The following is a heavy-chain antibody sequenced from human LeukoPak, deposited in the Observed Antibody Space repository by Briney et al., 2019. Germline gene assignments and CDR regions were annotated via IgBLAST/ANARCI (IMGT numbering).Heavy chain of an antibody. CDR2: ISSSSTSI. CDR3: ARVPYSTGTYDY. Sequence: QTSETLSLTCAVYGGSFSGYYWSWVRQAPGKGLEWVSYISSSSTSIYYADSVKGRFTISRDNAKNSLYLQMNSLRDGDTAVYYCARVPYSTGTYDYWGQGTLVTVSS. J-gene: IGHJ4*02. V-gene: IGHV3-48*02. CDR1: GGSFSGYY. D-gene: IGHD6-19*01.